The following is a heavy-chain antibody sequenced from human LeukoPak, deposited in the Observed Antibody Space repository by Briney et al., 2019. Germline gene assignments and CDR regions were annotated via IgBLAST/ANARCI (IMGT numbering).Heavy chain of an antibody. CDR3: ARRVSAWHVDY. Sequence: SETLSLTCTVSGGSISSSNYSWGWIRQPPEKGLEWIGNIYDSGSTYYNPSLESRVTISVDTSKNQFSLKLISVTAADTAIYYCARRVSAWHVDYWGQGTLVTVSS. J-gene: IGHJ4*02. CDR1: GGSISSSNYS. V-gene: IGHV4-39*01. CDR2: IYDSGST. D-gene: IGHD4-11*01.